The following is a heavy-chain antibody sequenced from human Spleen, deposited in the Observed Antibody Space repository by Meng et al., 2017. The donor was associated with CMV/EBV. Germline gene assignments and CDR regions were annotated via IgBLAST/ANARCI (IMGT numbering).Heavy chain of an antibody. J-gene: IGHJ6*02. D-gene: IGHD1-7*01. CDR2: INPNSGGT. Sequence: ASVKVSCKASGYIFSDYNIHWVRQAPGQGLECMGWINPNSGGTNYAQRFHGRVTLTRDTSSSTAYMEVSRLTSDDTAVYYCARDSGTTDYFYYGLDVWGQGTTVTVSS. CDR3: ARDSGTTDYFYYGLDV. CDR1: GYIFSDYN. V-gene: IGHV1-2*02.